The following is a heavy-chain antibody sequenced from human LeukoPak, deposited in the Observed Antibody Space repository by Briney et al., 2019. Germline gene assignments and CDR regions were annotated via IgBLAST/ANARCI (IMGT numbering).Heavy chain of an antibody. CDR2: IKEDGGEK. V-gene: IGHV3-7*01. CDR1: GFTFSNYW. J-gene: IGHJ4*02. CDR3: VRDRGYCSGGTCYALWDY. D-gene: IGHD2-15*01. Sequence: GGSLRLSCAASGFTFSNYWMTWVRQAPGKGLEWVAHIKEDGGEKHYVDPVKGRFTISRDTAKNSLYLQMNSLRAEDTAMYYCVRDRGYCSGGTCYALWDYWGQGTLVTVSS.